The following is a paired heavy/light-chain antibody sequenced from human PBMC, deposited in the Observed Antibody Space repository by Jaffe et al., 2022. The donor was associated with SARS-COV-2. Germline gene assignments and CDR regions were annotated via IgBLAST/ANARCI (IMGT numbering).Heavy chain of an antibody. CDR2: ISYDGNEK. D-gene: IGHD3-10*01. Sequence: QVHLVESGGGVVQPGGSLRLACAASGFTFSTHPVHWVRQAPGKGLEWVAVISYDGNEKYYTDSVKGRFTISRDNSNNNLYLEMNSLRLEDTALYFCARGMVRGIGIDDWGQGTLVIVSS. CDR3: ARGMVRGIGIDD. CDR1: GFTFSTHP. V-gene: IGHV3-30*04. J-gene: IGHJ4*02.
Light chain of an antibody. CDR1: SGAVTSGFH. J-gene: IGLJ3*02. CDR3: LLYFGGGLLPV. V-gene: IGLV7-43*01. Sequence: QIVVTQEPSLTVSPGGTVTLSCASTSGAVTSGFHPSWFQQKPGQAPRALIYSTNHRHSWTPTRFSGSLLGGKAALTVSGVQPEDEADYYCLLYFGGGLLPVFGAGTKLTVL. CDR2: STN.